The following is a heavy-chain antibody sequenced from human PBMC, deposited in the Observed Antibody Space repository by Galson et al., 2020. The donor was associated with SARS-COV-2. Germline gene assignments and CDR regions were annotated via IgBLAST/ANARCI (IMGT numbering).Heavy chain of an antibody. Sequence: GESLKISCAASGFTFSSYAMHWVRQAPGKGLEWVAVISYDGSNKYYADSVKGRFTISRDNSKNTLYLQMNSLRAEDTAVYYCARPNSASYHGYFDYWGQGTLVTVSS. CDR2: ISYDGSNK. D-gene: IGHD1-26*01. CDR3: ARPNSASYHGYFDY. CDR1: GFTFSSYA. J-gene: IGHJ4*02. V-gene: IGHV3-30-3*01.